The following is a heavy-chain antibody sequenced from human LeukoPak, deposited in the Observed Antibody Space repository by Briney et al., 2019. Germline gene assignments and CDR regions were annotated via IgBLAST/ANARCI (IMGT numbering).Heavy chain of an antibody. CDR2: IYYSGST. Sequence: PSQTLFLTCTVSGGSISSGGYYWSWIRQHPGKGLEWIGYIYYSGSTYYNPSLKSRVTISVDTSKNQFSLKLSSVTAADTAVYYCARGGDGYTHSHRLDYWGQGTLVTVSS. J-gene: IGHJ4*02. CDR1: GGSISSGGYY. CDR3: ARGGDGYTHSHRLDY. V-gene: IGHV4-31*03. D-gene: IGHD5-24*01.